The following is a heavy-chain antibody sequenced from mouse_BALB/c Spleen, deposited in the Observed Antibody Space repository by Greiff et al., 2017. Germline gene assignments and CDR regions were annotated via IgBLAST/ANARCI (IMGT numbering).Heavy chain of an antibody. D-gene: IGHD1-1*01. CDR2: ISSGGSYT. J-gene: IGHJ2*01. Sequence: EVQLVESGGDLVKPGGSLKLSCAASGFTFSSYGMSWVRQTPDKRLEWVATISSGGSYTYYPDSVKGRFTISRDNAKNTLYLQMSSLKSEDTAMYYCARQTTVVATDYWGQGTTLTVSS. CDR3: ARQTTVVATDY. CDR1: GFTFSSYG. V-gene: IGHV5-6*01.